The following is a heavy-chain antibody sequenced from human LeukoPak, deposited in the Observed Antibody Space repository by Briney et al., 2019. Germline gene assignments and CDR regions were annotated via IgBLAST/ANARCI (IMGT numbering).Heavy chain of an antibody. V-gene: IGHV4-34*01. CDR1: GGSISSYY. Sequence: PSEALSLTCTVSGGSISSYYWSWIRQPPGKGLEWIGEINHSGSTNYNPSLKSRVTISVDTSKNQFSLKLSSVTAADTAVYCCARRAYCGGDCYGWYFDLWGRGTLVTVSS. CDR3: ARRAYCGGDCYGWYFDL. D-gene: IGHD2-21*02. CDR2: INHSGST. J-gene: IGHJ2*01.